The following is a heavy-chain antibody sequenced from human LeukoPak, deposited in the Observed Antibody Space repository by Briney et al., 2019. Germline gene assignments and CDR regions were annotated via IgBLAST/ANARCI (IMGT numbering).Heavy chain of an antibody. CDR3: ARGKRRFDY. V-gene: IGHV3-48*04. CDR1: GFTFSSYA. CDR2: ISGSGSSM. Sequence: SGGSLRLSCAASGFTFSSYAMSWVRQAPGKGLEWVAYISGSGSSMYYADSVKGRFTISRDNARNSLHLHMSSLRADDTAVYYCARGKRRFDYWGQGTLVTVSS. J-gene: IGHJ4*02.